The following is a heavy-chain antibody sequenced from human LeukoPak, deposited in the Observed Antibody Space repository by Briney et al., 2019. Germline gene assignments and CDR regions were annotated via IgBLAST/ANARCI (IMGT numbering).Heavy chain of an antibody. CDR3: ARGTAAAPLDYFDY. V-gene: IGHV4-59*01. D-gene: IGHD6-13*01. Sequence: SETLSLTCTVSGGSISSYYWSWIRQPPGKGLEWIGYIYYSGSTNYNPSLKSRVTISVDTSKNQFSLKLSSVTAADTAAYYCARGTAAAPLDYFDYWGQGTLVTVSS. CDR1: GGSISSYY. J-gene: IGHJ4*02. CDR2: IYYSGST.